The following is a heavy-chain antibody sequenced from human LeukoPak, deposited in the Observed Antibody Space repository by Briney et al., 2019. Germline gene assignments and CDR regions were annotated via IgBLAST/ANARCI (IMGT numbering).Heavy chain of an antibody. CDR3: ARDPAVDGYNYQFDY. J-gene: IGHJ4*02. V-gene: IGHV4-39*07. Sequence: SETLSLTCTVSGGSISSSSYYWGWIRQPPGKGLEWIGSIYYSGSTYYNPSLKSRVTIPVDTSKNQFSLKLSSVTAADTAVYYCARDPAVDGYNYQFDYWGQGTLVTVSS. CDR1: GGSISSSSYY. D-gene: IGHD5-24*01. CDR2: IYYSGST.